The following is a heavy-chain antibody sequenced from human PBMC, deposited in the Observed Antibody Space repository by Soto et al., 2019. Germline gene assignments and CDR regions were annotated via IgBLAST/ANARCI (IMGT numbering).Heavy chain of an antibody. CDR1: GFTFDDYA. V-gene: IGHV3-9*01. J-gene: IGHJ6*03. Sequence: GGSLRLSCAASGFTFDDYAMHWVRQAPGKGLEWVSGISWNSGSIGYADSVKGRFTISRDNAKNSLYLQMNSLRAEDTALYYCAKASGWNYYYYYYMDVWGKGTTVTVSS. CDR3: AKASGWNYYYYYYMDV. CDR2: ISWNSGSI. D-gene: IGHD6-19*01.